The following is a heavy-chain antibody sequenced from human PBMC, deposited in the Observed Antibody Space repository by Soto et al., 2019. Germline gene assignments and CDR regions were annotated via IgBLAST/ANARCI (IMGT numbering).Heavy chain of an antibody. Sequence: GESLKLSCKGSGYSFTSYWIGWVRQMPGKGLEWMGIIYPGDSDTRYSPSFQGQVAISADKSISTAYLQWSSLKASDTAMYYCAICGYSSGWPNWFDPWGQGTLVTVSS. CDR1: GYSFTSYW. CDR3: AICGYSSGWPNWFDP. J-gene: IGHJ5*02. D-gene: IGHD6-19*01. V-gene: IGHV5-51*01. CDR2: IYPGDSDT.